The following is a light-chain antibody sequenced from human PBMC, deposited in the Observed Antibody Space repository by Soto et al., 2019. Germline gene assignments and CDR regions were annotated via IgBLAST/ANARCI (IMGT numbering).Light chain of an antibody. CDR3: SSYTSSSTYV. J-gene: IGLJ1*01. CDR1: SSDVGGSNG. Sequence: QSALTQPPSVSGSPGQSVAISCTGTSSDVGGSNGVSWYQQPPGTAPKLMIYYVSNRPSGVPDRFSGYKSGNTASLTISGRQAEDEGDYYCSSYTSSSTYVFGTGTQLPVL. CDR2: YVS. V-gene: IGLV2-18*02.